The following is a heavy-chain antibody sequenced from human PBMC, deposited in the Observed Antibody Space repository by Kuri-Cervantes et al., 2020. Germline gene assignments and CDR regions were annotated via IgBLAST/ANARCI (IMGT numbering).Heavy chain of an antibody. V-gene: IGHV3-30*07. Sequence: LSLTCAASGFTFSSYAMHWVRQAPGKGLEWVAVISYDGSNKYYADSVKGRFTISRDNSKNTLYLQMNSLRAEDTAVYYCARDYGFHTVLDAFDIWGQGTMVTVSS. D-gene: IGHD3-10*01. CDR2: ISYDGSNK. CDR1: GFTFSSYA. J-gene: IGHJ3*02. CDR3: ARDYGFHTVLDAFDI.